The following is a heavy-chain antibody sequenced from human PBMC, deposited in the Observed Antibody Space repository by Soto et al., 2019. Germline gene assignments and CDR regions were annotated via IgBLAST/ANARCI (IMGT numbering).Heavy chain of an antibody. J-gene: IGHJ6*02. CDR2: INESGRT. CDR3: ARGGGRSGSRDV. Sequence: QVQLQEWGAGLVKPSETLSLTCAVYGGSFSGHFWNWIRQPPGKGLEWIGEINESGRTNYNPSLKSRVAISVDTSKNQFSLKLASVTAADTAIYYCARGGGRSGSRDVWGLGTKVTVS. D-gene: IGHD5-12*01. CDR1: GGSFSGHF. V-gene: IGHV4-34*01.